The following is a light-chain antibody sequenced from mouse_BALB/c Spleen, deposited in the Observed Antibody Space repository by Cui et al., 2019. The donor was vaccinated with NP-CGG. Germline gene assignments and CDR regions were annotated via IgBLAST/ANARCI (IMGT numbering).Light chain of an antibody. Sequence: QPVLPREPALTTSPGETVTLTCRSSTGAVTTSNYANWVQEKPDHLFTGLIGGTNNRAPGVPARFSGSLIGDKAALTITGAQTEDEAIYFCALWYSNHWVFGGGTKLTVL. CDR2: GTN. CDR3: ALWYSNHWV. CDR1: TGAVTTSNY. J-gene: IGLJ1*01. V-gene: IGLV1*01.